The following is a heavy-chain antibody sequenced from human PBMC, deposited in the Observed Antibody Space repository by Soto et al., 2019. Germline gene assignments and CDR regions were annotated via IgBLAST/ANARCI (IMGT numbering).Heavy chain of an antibody. D-gene: IGHD2-15*01. V-gene: IGHV4-30-4*01. CDR3: ARERVAGWDNWFDP. J-gene: IGHJ5*02. Sequence: QVQLQESGPGLVKPSQTLSLTCTVSGGSISSGDYYWSWIRQPPGKGLEWLGYISYSGSTYYNPSLKSRVTISVDTSKHQFSLKLSSVTAADTAVYYCARERVAGWDNWFDPWGQGTLVTVSS. CDR1: GGSISSGDYY. CDR2: ISYSGST.